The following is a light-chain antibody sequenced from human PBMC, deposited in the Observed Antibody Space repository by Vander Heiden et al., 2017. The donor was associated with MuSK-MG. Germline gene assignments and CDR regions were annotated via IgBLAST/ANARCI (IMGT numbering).Light chain of an antibody. CDR1: QDISNY. CDR2: DAS. Sequence: DIHMTQSPSSLSASVGDRVTITCQASQDISNYLNWYQQKPGKAPKLLIYDASNLETGVPSRFSGSGSGTDFTFTISSLQPEDIATYYCQQYDNIPPGCSFGQGTKLEIK. J-gene: IGKJ2*04. V-gene: IGKV1-33*01. CDR3: QQYDNIPPGCS.